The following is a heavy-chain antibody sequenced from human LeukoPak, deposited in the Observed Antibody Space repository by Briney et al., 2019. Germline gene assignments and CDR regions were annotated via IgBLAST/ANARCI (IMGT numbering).Heavy chain of an antibody. D-gene: IGHD3-22*01. Sequence: SETLSLTCTVSGGSLSSSSYYWGWLRQPPGKGLEWIGSIYYSGSTYYNPSLKSRVTISVDTSKNQFSLKLSSVTAADTAVYYCARHPEIVVVITTLFDYWGQGTLVTVSS. CDR2: IYYSGST. J-gene: IGHJ4*02. CDR1: GGSLSSSSYY. CDR3: ARHPEIVVVITTLFDY. V-gene: IGHV4-39*01.